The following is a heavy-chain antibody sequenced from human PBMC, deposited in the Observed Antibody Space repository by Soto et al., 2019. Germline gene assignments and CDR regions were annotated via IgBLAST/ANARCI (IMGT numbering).Heavy chain of an antibody. CDR3: ARGGYCSGGSCYSYAFDI. V-gene: IGHV3-13*01. D-gene: IGHD2-15*01. CDR1: GFTFSSYD. J-gene: IGHJ3*02. Sequence: GGSLRLSCAASGFTFSSYDMHWVRQAPGKGLEWVSAIGTAGETYYPGSVKGRFTISRENAKNSLYLQMNSLRAGDTAVYYCARGGYCSGGSCYSYAFDIWGQGTMVTVSS. CDR2: IGTAGET.